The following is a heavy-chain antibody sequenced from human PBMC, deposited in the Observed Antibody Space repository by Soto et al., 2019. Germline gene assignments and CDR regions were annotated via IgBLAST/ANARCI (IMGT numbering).Heavy chain of an antibody. CDR2: IIPIFGTA. J-gene: IGHJ5*02. V-gene: IGHV1-69*13. Sequence: SVKVSCKASGGTFSSYAISWVRQAPGQGLEWMGGIIPIFGTANYAQKFQGRVTITADESTSTAYMELSSLRSEDTAVYYCARDRNSSGWYVSVNWFDPWGQGTLVTVSS. D-gene: IGHD6-19*01. CDR3: ARDRNSSGWYVSVNWFDP. CDR1: GGTFSSYA.